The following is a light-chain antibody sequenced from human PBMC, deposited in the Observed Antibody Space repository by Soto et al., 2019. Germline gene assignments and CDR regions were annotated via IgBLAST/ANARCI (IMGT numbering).Light chain of an antibody. CDR2: SNT. J-gene: IGLJ2*01. CDR3: AAWDDSLNGHVV. Sequence: QLVLSQPPSASGTPGQRVTISCFGSSSNIGSNAVSWYQQLPGTAPKLLIHSNTQRPSGVPARFSGSKSGSSASLAISGLQSEDDADYYCAAWDDSLNGHVVFGGGTKVTVL. CDR1: SSNIGSNA. V-gene: IGLV1-44*01.